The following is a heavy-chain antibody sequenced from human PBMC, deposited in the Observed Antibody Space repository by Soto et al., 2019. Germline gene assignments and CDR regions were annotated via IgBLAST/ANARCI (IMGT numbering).Heavy chain of an antibody. V-gene: IGHV4-39*01. CDR2: LSYTGSP. CDR3: ARLLWGITGTPGRRVGWFDP. CDR1: GGSIRSSGFY. D-gene: IGHD1-20*01. Sequence: SETLSLTCSVSGGSIRSSGFYWGWVRQPPGKGLEWIGSLSYTGSPSYNPSLKNRVTISGDMSKNQLSLKLDSVSAADTASYYGARLLWGITGTPGRRVGWFDPWGQGALVTVSS. J-gene: IGHJ5*02.